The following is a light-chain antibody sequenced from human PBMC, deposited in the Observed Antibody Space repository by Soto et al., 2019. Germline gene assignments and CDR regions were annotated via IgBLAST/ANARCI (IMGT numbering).Light chain of an antibody. CDR3: LQHNTYPYS. V-gene: IGKV1-17*01. CDR2: AAS. J-gene: IGKJ2*03. Sequence: DIQMTQSPSSLSASVGDRVTITCRASQGIGIYLGWFQQKPGKAPKRLIYAASTLEGGVPSRFSGSGAGTEFTLTSSSLQPEDFATYYCLQHNTYPYSFGQGTKLEIK. CDR1: QGIGIY.